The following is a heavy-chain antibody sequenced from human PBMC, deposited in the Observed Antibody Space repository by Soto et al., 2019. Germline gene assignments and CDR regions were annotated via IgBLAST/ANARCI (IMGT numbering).Heavy chain of an antibody. CDR2: ISSSSSYI. D-gene: IGHD1-26*01. CDR1: GFTFSSYS. J-gene: IGHJ6*02. CDR3: ASPSSGSYYDYYYYGMDV. V-gene: IGHV3-21*01. Sequence: GGSLRLSCAASGFTFSSYSMNWVRQAPGKGLEWVSSISSSSSYIYYADSVKGRFTISRDNAKNSLYLQMNSLRAEDTAVYYCASPSSGSYYDYYYYGMDVWGQGTTVTVSS.